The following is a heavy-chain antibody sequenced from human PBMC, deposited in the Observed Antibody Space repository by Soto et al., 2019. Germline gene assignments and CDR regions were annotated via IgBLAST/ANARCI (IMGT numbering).Heavy chain of an antibody. CDR2: ISGHGDAT. CDR3: ANSRVSMVRGLIIIPNY. CDR1: GFPFTGFA. V-gene: IGHV3-23*01. D-gene: IGHD3-10*01. Sequence: GGSLRLSCAASGFPFTGFAMSWVRQAPGKGLEWVSAISGHGDATFYADSVKGRLTISRDNSKNTLYLHMNSLRAEDTALYYCANSRVSMVRGLIIIPNYWGQGTLGTVSA. J-gene: IGHJ4*02.